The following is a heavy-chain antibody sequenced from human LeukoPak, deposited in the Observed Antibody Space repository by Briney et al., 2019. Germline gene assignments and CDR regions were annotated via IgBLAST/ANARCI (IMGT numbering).Heavy chain of an antibody. Sequence: GGSLRLSCTASGFTFGDYAMSWVRQAPGKGLGWVGFIRSKAYGGTTEYAASVKGRFTISRDDSKSIAYLQMNSLKTEDTAVYYCTRICRGILTGYYNFPWYFDLWGRGTLVTVSS. CDR1: GFTFGDYA. J-gene: IGHJ2*01. D-gene: IGHD3-9*01. CDR3: TRICRGILTGYYNFPWYFDL. CDR2: IRSKAYGGTT. V-gene: IGHV3-49*04.